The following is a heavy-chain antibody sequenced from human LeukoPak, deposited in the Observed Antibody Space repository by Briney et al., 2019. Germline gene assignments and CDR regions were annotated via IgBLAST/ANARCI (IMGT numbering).Heavy chain of an antibody. Sequence: SETLSLTCTVSGYSISSGYYWGWIRQPPGKGLEWIGSIYHSGSTNYNPSLKSRVTISVDTSKNQFSLKLSSVTAADTAVYYCARGLYYDSSGYYFDYWGQGTLVTVSS. CDR1: GYSISSGYY. CDR3: ARGLYYDSSGYYFDY. J-gene: IGHJ4*02. D-gene: IGHD3-22*01. V-gene: IGHV4-38-2*02. CDR2: IYHSGST.